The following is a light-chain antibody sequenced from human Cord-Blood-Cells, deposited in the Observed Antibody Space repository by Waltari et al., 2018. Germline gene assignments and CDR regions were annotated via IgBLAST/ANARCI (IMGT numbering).Light chain of an antibody. Sequence: EIVMTQSPATLSVSPGERATLSSRASQSVSSNLAWSQQKPAQAPRLLIYGASTRATGIPARFSGSGSGTEFTLTISSLQSEDFAVYYCQQYNNWPPTFGGGTKVEIK. V-gene: IGKV3-15*01. J-gene: IGKJ4*01. CDR3: QQYNNWPPT. CDR2: GAS. CDR1: QSVSSN.